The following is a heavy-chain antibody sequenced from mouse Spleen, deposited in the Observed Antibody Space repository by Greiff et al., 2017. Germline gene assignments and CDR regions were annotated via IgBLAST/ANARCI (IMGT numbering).Heavy chain of an antibody. V-gene: IGHV1-69*01. CDR3: ARPYYSNAWFAY. J-gene: IGHJ3*01. Sequence: QVQLQQPGAELVMPGASVKLSCKASGYTFTSYWMHWVKQRPGQGLEWIGEIDPSDSYTNYNQKFKGKATLTVDKSSSTAYMQLSSLTSEDSAVYYCARPYYSNAWFAYWGQGTLVTVSA. CDR2: IDPSDSYT. D-gene: IGHD2-5*01. CDR1: GYTFTSYW.